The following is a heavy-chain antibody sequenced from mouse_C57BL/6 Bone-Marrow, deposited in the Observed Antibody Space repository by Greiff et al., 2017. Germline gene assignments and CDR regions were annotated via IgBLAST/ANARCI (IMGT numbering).Heavy chain of an antibody. V-gene: IGHV1-69*01. Sequence: VQLQQPGAELVMPGASVKLSCKASGYTFTSYWMHWVKQRPGQGLEWIGEIDPSDIYTTYNQKLKGKSTLTVYKSSSTAYMQLSSLTSEYSAVYYCARWGTAHATSSWFAYWGQGTLVTVSA. CDR3: ARWGTAHATSSWFAY. J-gene: IGHJ3*01. CDR2: IDPSDIYT. D-gene: IGHD3-2*02. CDR1: GYTFTSYW.